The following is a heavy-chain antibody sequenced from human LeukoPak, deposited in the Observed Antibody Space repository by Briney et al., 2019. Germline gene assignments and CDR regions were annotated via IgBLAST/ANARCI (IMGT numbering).Heavy chain of an antibody. V-gene: IGHV1-18*01. CDR2: ISAYKGNT. J-gene: IGHJ4*02. CDR1: GYTFTSYG. D-gene: IGHD3-10*01. Sequence: GASVKVSCKASGYTFTSYGISWVRQAPGQGLEWMGWISAYKGNTNYAQKLQGRVTMTPDTSTSTAYMELRSLRSDDTAVYYCARDRPGALLWFGESFSYWGQGTLVTVSS. CDR3: ARDRPGALLWFGESFSY.